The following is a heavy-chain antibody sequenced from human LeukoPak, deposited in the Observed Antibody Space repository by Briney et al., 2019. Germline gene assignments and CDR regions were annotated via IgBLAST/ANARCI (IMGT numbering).Heavy chain of an antibody. Sequence: GGSLRLSCAASGFTFSSYAMHWVRQAPGKGLEWVAVISYDGSNKYYADSVKGRFTISRDNSKNTLYLQMNSPRAEDTAVYYCARGLLWFGELPIWGQGTMVTVSS. CDR1: GFTFSSYA. V-gene: IGHV3-30*04. CDR3: ARGLLWFGELPI. J-gene: IGHJ3*02. D-gene: IGHD3-10*01. CDR2: ISYDGSNK.